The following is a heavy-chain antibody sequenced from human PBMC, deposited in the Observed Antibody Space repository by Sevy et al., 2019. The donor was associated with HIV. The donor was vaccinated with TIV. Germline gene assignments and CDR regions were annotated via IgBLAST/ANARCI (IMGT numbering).Heavy chain of an antibody. J-gene: IGHJ6*02. CDR3: ARVASEFGDYYYYSIDV. CDR1: GFTFNFYG. CDR2: ISYDGSNK. D-gene: IGHD3-10*01. Sequence: GGSLRLSCAASGFTFNFYGMHWVRQAPGKGLEWVAVISYDGSNKFYADSVKGRFTISRDNSKNTLYLQMNSLRAEDTAVYYCARVASEFGDYYYYSIDVWGQGTTVTVSS. V-gene: IGHV3-30*03.